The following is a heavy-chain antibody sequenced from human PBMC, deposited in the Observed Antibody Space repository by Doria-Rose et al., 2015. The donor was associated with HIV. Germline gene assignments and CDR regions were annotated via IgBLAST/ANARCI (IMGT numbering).Heavy chain of an antibody. V-gene: IGHV4-39*07. CDR3: VMMPHY. CDR2: YYSSGRT. J-gene: IGHJ4*02. Sequence: GGIRQPPGKGLEWMGSYYSSGRTYYNPSLKSRVTISADTSKNQFSLNLSSLTAADTAVYYCVMMPHYWGQGTLVTVSS. D-gene: IGHD3-16*01.